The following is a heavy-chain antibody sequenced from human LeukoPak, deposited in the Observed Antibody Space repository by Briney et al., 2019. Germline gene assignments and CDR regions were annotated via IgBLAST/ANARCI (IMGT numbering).Heavy chain of an antibody. CDR2: TNPNSGNT. Sequence: ASVTVSCKASGYTFTSYDINWVRQATGQGLEWMGWTNPNSGNTGYAQKFQGRVTITRNTSISTAYMELSSLRSEDTAVYYCAREVGYSSSWYKFHFDYWGQGTLVTVSS. CDR1: GYTFTSYD. V-gene: IGHV1-8*03. D-gene: IGHD6-13*01. J-gene: IGHJ4*02. CDR3: AREVGYSSSWYKFHFDY.